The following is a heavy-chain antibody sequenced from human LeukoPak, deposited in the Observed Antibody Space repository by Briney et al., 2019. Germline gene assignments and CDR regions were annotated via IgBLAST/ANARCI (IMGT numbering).Heavy chain of an antibody. Sequence: SQTLSLTCAISGDSVSSNSVTWNWIRQSPSRGLEWLGRTYYRSTWYNDYAVSVRGRITVNPDTSKNQFSLHLNSVTPEDTAVYYCARRLTQYDCFDPWGQGILVTVPS. J-gene: IGHJ5*02. V-gene: IGHV6-1*01. D-gene: IGHD2-2*01. CDR2: TYYRSTWYN. CDR1: GDSVSSNSVT. CDR3: ARRLTQYDCFDP.